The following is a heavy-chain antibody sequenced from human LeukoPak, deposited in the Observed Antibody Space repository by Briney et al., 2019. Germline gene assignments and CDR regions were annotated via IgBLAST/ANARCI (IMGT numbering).Heavy chain of an antibody. V-gene: IGHV1-18*04. CDR2: ISAYNGDT. J-gene: IGHJ4*02. CDR1: GYTFNKHG. D-gene: IGHD6-19*01. Sequence: ASVKVSCKASGYTFNKHGITWVRQAPGQGLEWMGWISAYNGDTKYGQKFQGRVTLITDTSASTAYMELRSLRSDDTAVYYCARDPSNTSGWSPYFDYWSQGALVTVSS. CDR3: ARDPSNTSGWSPYFDY.